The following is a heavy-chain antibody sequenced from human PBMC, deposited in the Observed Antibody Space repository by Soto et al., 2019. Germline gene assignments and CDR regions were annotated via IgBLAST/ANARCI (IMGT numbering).Heavy chain of an antibody. D-gene: IGHD2-15*01. CDR1: GGSISSSSYY. CDR3: ARHRRVVVVAAIPYFDY. CDR2: IYYSGST. Sequence: SETLSLTCTVSGGSISSSSYYWGWIRQPPGKGLEWIGSIYYSGSTYYNPSLKSRVTISVDTSKNQFSLKLSSVTAADTAVYYCARHRRVVVVAAIPYFDYWGQGTLVTVSS. V-gene: IGHV4-39*01. J-gene: IGHJ4*02.